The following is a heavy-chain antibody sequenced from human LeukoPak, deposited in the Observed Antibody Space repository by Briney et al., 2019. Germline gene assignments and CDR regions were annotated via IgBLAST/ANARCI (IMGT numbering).Heavy chain of an antibody. V-gene: IGHV3-23*01. D-gene: IGHD6-19*01. CDR3: AKDGDSSGWSDIDY. Sequence: PGGSLRLSCAASGFTFSSYGISWVRQAPGKGLEWVSAISGSGGSTCYADSVKGRFTISRDNSKNTLYLQMNSLRAEDTAVYYCAKDGDSSGWSDIDYWGQGTLVTVSS. CDR2: ISGSGGST. CDR1: GFTFSSYG. J-gene: IGHJ4*02.